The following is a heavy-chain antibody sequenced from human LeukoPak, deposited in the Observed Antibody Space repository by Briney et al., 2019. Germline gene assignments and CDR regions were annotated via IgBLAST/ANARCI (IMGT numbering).Heavy chain of an antibody. CDR2: ISSNGGST. J-gene: IGHJ6*02. V-gene: IGHV3-64*01. CDR1: GFTFSSYA. CDR3: AKETDFFCGLDV. Sequence: GGSLRLSCAASGFTFSSYAMHWVRQAPGKGLEYVSAISSNGGSTYYANSVKGRFTISRDNSKNTLYLQMGSLRAEDTAVYYCAKETDFFCGLDVWGQGTTVTVSS.